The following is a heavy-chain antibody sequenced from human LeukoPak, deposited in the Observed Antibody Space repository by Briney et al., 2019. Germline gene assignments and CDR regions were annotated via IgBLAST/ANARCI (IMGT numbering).Heavy chain of an antibody. J-gene: IGHJ3*02. Sequence: SQTLSLTCTVSGGSISSGSYYWSWIRQPAGKGLEWIGRIYTSGSTNYNPSLKSRVTISVDTSKNQFSLKLSSVTAADTAVYYCARHDLSNSSGQDAFDIWGQGTMVTVSS. V-gene: IGHV4-61*02. CDR1: GGSISSGSYY. D-gene: IGHD3-22*01. CDR2: IYTSGST. CDR3: ARHDLSNSSGQDAFDI.